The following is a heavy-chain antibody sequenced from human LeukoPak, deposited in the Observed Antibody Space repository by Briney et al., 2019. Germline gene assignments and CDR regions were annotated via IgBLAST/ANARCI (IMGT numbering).Heavy chain of an antibody. Sequence: PSETPSLTCTVSGGSISSYYWSWIRQPPGKGLEWIGYIYYSGSTNYNPSLKSRVTISVDTSKNQFSLKLSSVTAADTAVYYCARDNTIFGVADWGQGTLVTVSS. CDR3: ARDNTIFGVAD. CDR1: GGSISSYY. CDR2: IYYSGST. V-gene: IGHV4-59*01. J-gene: IGHJ4*02. D-gene: IGHD3-3*01.